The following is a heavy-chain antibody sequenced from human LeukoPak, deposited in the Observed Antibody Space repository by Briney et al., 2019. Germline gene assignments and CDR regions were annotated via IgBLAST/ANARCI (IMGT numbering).Heavy chain of an antibody. Sequence: GGSLRLSCAASGFTFSSYGMHWVRQAPGKGLEWVAFIRYDGSNKYYADSVKGRFTISRDNSKNTLYLQMNSLRSEDTAVYYCARGVGSSGPLPTEYFQHWGQGTLVTVSS. D-gene: IGHD6-19*01. J-gene: IGHJ1*01. CDR3: ARGVGSSGPLPTEYFQH. CDR1: GFTFSSYG. CDR2: IRYDGSNK. V-gene: IGHV3-30*02.